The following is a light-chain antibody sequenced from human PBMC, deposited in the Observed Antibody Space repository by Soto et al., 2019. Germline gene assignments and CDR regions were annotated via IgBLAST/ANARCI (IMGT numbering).Light chain of an antibody. CDR2: GAS. V-gene: IGKV3-11*01. CDR3: QQGSPPLT. CDR1: QSVSSY. J-gene: IGKJ4*01. Sequence: EIVWTQSPATLSLSPGERATLSCRASQSVSSYLAWYKQKPGQAPRLLIYGASSRATGIPDRFSGSGSGTDFTLAIERLEPEDFAVYDCQQGSPPLTVGGGTKVDIK.